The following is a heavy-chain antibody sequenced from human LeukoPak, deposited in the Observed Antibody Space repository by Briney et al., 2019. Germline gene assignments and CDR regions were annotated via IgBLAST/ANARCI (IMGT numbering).Heavy chain of an antibody. Sequence: ASVKVSCKASGYTFTSYDINWVRQATGQGLEWMGWMNPNSGNTGYAQKFQGRVIMTRYTSISTAYMEPSSLRSEDTAVYYCARTMVRGVIPYISYYYYYMDVWGKGTTVTISS. J-gene: IGHJ6*03. CDR1: GYTFTSYD. D-gene: IGHD3-10*01. V-gene: IGHV1-8*01. CDR3: ARTMVRGVIPYISYYYYYMDV. CDR2: MNPNSGNT.